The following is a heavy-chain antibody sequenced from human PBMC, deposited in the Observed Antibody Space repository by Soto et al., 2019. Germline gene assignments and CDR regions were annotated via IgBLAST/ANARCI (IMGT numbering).Heavy chain of an antibody. CDR3: EAEMPSRKLSVV. CDR2: IFPKFGTT. Sequence: GASVKVSCKASGDTDTNYVISWVRQAPGQGLEWMGGIFPKFGTTYSAQKLQDRLTITADESTSTVYMQLSSLRLDDTAVYYCEAEMPSRKLSVVRGEGTMVTVSS. CDR1: GDTDTNYV. D-gene: IGHD3-16*02. J-gene: IGHJ6*01. V-gene: IGHV1-69*13.